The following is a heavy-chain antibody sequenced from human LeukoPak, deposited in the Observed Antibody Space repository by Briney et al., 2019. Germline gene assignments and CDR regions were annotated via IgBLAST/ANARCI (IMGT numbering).Heavy chain of an antibody. Sequence: GGSLRLSCAASGFTFSSYAMSWVRQAPGKGLEWVSAISGSGGSTYYADSVKGRFTISRDNSKNTLYLQMNSLRAEDTAVYYCAKGMDSSGWYYYFDYWGQGTLVTVSS. CDR3: AKGMDSSGWYYYFDY. CDR1: GFTFSSYA. V-gene: IGHV3-23*01. CDR2: ISGSGGST. J-gene: IGHJ4*02. D-gene: IGHD6-19*01.